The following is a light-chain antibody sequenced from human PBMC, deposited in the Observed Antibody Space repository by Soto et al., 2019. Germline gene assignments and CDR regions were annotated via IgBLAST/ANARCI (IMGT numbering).Light chain of an antibody. J-gene: IGKJ2*01. Sequence: DIVMTQSPDSLAVSLGERATINCKSSQSVLYSSNNKNYLAWFQQKPGQPPNLLISWASTRESGVPERFSGNGSQTDFTLTINSLQAEDVAVYYCQQFSNLPPYTFGQGTKLEIK. V-gene: IGKV4-1*01. CDR1: QSVLYSSNNKNY. CDR2: WAS. CDR3: QQFSNLPPYT.